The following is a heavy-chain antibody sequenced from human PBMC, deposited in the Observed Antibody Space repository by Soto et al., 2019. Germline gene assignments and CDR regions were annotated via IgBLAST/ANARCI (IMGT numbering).Heavy chain of an antibody. Sequence: PGESLKISCKGSGYSFTNYWIAWVRQMPGKGLEWMGIIYPGDSDTRYSPSFRGQVTISADKPINTAYLQWSSLEASDTAMYYCXRSTASRSFYYYYGMDVWGQGTTVTVSS. J-gene: IGHJ6*01. CDR1: GYSFTNYW. CDR3: XRSTASRSFYYYYGMDV. V-gene: IGHV5-51*01. D-gene: IGHD2-2*01. CDR2: IYPGDSDT.